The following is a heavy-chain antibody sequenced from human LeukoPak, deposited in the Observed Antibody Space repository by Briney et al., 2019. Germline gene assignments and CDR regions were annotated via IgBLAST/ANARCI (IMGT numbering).Heavy chain of an antibody. J-gene: IGHJ4*02. V-gene: IGHV1-69*13. CDR1: VGTFSSYA. CDR3: ARGGVSGYEADY. D-gene: IGHD5-12*01. CDR2: SIPIFGTA. Sequence: SVKVSCKASVGTFSSYAISWVRQAPGQGLEWRGGSIPIFGTANYAQKFQGRVTITADESTSTAYMELSSLRSEDTAVYYCARGGVSGYEADYWGQGTLVTVSS.